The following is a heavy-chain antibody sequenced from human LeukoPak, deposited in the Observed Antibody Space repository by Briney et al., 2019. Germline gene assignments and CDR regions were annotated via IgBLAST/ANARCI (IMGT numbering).Heavy chain of an antibody. Sequence: PXXTLSLTCAVYGGSFSGYYWSWIRQPPGKGLEWIGEINHSGSTNYNPSLTGRVTISVDTSKNQFSLKLSSVTAADTAVYYCASAMGYYYYYGMDVWGKGTTVTVSS. CDR1: GGSFSGYY. CDR2: INHSGST. D-gene: IGHD5-18*01. J-gene: IGHJ6*04. V-gene: IGHV4-34*01. CDR3: ASAMGYYYYYGMDV.